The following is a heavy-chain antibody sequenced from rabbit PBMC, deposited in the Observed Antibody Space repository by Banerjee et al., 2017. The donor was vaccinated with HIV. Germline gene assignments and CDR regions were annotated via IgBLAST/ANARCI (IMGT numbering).Heavy chain of an antibody. V-gene: IGHV1S45*01. CDR3: ARDLAGVTGWNFNL. Sequence: QEQLEESGGDLVKPEGSLTLTCTASGFTISSGYDMCWVRQAPGKGLEWIACIYAGSSGSTYYATWAKGRFTISRTSSTTVALQMTSLTAADTATYFCARDLAGVTGWNFNLWGPGTLVTVS. D-gene: IGHD4-1*01. J-gene: IGHJ4*01. CDR1: GFTISSGYD. CDR2: IYAGSSGST.